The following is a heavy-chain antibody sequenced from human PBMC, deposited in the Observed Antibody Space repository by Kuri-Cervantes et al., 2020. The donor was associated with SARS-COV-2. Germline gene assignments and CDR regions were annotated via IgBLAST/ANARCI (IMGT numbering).Heavy chain of an antibody. CDR3: ARHSPGFLEWLSWFDP. CDR2: IYYSGST. Sequence: SETLSLTCTVSGGSIRSSSYYWGWIRQPPGKGLEWIGSIYYSGSTYYNPSLKSRVTISVDTSKNQFSLNLTSVTAADTAVYYCARHSPGFLEWLSWFDPWGQGTLVTVSS. J-gene: IGHJ5*02. V-gene: IGHV4-39*01. D-gene: IGHD3-3*01. CDR1: GGSIRSSSYY.